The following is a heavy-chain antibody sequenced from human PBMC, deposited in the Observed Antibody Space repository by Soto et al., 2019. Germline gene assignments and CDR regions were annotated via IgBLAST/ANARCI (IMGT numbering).Heavy chain of an antibody. V-gene: IGHV2-5*02. CDR3: SHRATMTIFGLIINNGVWFDP. D-gene: IGHD3-3*02. J-gene: IGHJ5*02. CDR2: IYWDGDR. Sequence: QITLKEYGPTLVKPPQTLTLTCTFSGFSLSTSGAAVGWIRQPPGRAVEWLAHIYWDGDRRYNPSLQRRLTIDQDSSRIQVALILTSVAAADTAPYYCSHRATMTIFGLIINNGVWFDPGGKGTLFIVSS. CDR1: GFSLSTSGAA.